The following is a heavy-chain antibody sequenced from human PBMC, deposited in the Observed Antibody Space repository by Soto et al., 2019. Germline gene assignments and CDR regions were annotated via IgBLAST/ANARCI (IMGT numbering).Heavy chain of an antibody. J-gene: IGHJ3*02. CDR1: VGTFSSYA. CDR3: ARGGGAASAKDDAFDI. Sequence: QVQLVQSGAEVKKPGSSVKVSCKASVGTFSSYAISWVRQAPGQGREWMGGIIPSFGAANYAQNFHGRDTITADKSTSTGYREMSSLRSEDTDVYYCARGGGAASAKDDAFDIWGQGTMVTVSS. V-gene: IGHV1-69*06. D-gene: IGHD6-13*01. CDR2: IIPSFGAA.